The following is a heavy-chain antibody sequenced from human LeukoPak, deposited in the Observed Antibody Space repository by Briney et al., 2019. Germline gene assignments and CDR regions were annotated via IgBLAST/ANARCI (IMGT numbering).Heavy chain of an antibody. CDR3: ARGGAEMATSVFDY. J-gene: IGHJ4*02. CDR2: INHSGST. D-gene: IGHD5-24*01. V-gene: IGHV4-34*01. CDR1: GGSISSYY. Sequence: SETLSLTCTVSGGSISSYYWSWIRQPPGKGLEWIGEINHSGSTNYNPSLKSRVTISVDTSKNQFSLKLSSVTAADTAVYYCARGGAEMATSVFDYWGQGTLVTVSS.